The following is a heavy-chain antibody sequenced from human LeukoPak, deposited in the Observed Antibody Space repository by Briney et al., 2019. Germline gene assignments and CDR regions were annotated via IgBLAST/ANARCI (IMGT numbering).Heavy chain of an antibody. D-gene: IGHD3-9*01. CDR3: ARDDWMSSEDY. V-gene: IGHV3-11*04. CDR1: GFIFSDYY. J-gene: IGHJ4*02. CDR2: ISSSSSTI. Sequence: KPGGSLRLSCAASGFIFSDYYMTWIRQAPGKGLEWVSYISSSSSTIYYADSVKGRFTISRDNAKKSLYLQMNSLRAEDTAVYYCARDDWMSSEDYWGQGTLVTVSP.